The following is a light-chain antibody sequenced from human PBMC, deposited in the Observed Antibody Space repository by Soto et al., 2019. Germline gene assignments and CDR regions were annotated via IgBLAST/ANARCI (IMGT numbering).Light chain of an antibody. J-gene: IGKJ1*01. CDR3: LQDYNYPRT. V-gene: IGKV1-6*01. CDR2: GAS. CDR1: QGIRND. Sequence: AIHMTQSPSSLSASVGYSFTITCRASQGIRNDLAWYQQIPGKAPKLLIYGASSLQSGVPSRFRGSGSGTDFTLTISSLQPEDFESYYCLQDYNYPRTFGQGTKVDIK.